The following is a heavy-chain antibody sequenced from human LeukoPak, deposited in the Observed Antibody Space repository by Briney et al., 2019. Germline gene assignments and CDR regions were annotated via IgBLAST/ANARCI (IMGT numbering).Heavy chain of an antibody. J-gene: IGHJ4*02. CDR2: IYPGDSDT. CDR3: ARQVSSSPLHRLEFDY. CDR1: GYGFTSYW. Sequence: HGESLKISCKGSGYGFTSYWIGWGRQMPGKGLEGMVIIYPGDSDTSYSPSFQGQVTISADKSISTAYLQWSSLKASDTAMYYCARQVSSSPLHRLEFDYWGQGTLVTVSS. D-gene: IGHD6-13*01. V-gene: IGHV5-51*01.